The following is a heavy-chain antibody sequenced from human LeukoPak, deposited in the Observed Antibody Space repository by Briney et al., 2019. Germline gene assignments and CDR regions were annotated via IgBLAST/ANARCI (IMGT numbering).Heavy chain of an antibody. CDR1: EFTFSSYA. V-gene: IGHV3-23*01. CDR3: EVWGGRPVRYYYYMDV. Sequence: GGSLRLSCAASEFTFSSYAMSWVRQAPGKGLEWVSAISGSGGSTYYAHSVKGRFTISRDNSKNTLYLQMNSLRAEDTAVYYCEVWGGRPVRYYYYMDVWGKGTTVTVSS. J-gene: IGHJ6*03. D-gene: IGHD1-14*01. CDR2: ISGSGGST.